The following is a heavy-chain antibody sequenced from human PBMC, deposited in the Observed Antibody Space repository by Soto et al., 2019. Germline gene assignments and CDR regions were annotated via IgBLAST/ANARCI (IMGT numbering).Heavy chain of an antibody. CDR3: AREFCSGGNCYTYYFDP. V-gene: IGHV3-74*01. CDR2: INTDGSNT. J-gene: IGHJ5*02. Sequence: GGSLRLSCAASGLTFNRYWMHWVRHAPGKGLVWVSHINTDGSNTNYADSVKGRFTISRDNAKSTLFLQMNSLRDEDTAVYYCAREFCSGGNCYTYYFDPWGQGIPVTSPQ. D-gene: IGHD2-15*01. CDR1: GLTFNRYW.